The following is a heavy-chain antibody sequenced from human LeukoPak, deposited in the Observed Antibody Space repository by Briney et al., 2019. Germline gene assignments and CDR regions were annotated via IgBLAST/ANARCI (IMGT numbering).Heavy chain of an antibody. CDR2: MNPNSGNT. CDR1: GYSQNFYG. D-gene: IGHD5-18*01. J-gene: IGHJ4*02. CDR3: ARGLGRTAMVTRGGVRFDY. V-gene: IGHV1-8*01. Sequence: GASVNVSCKTSGYSQNFYGITWVRQVAGQGLEWMGWMNPNSGNTGYAQKFQGRVAMTRNTSITTAYMELSSLRSEDTAVYYCARGLGRTAMVTRGGVRFDYWGQGTLVTVSS.